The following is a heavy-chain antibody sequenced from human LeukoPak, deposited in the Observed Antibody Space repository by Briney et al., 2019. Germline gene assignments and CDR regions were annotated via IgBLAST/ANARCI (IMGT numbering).Heavy chain of an antibody. CDR3: AKAEGSYKTLIDY. CDR1: GFTFTICA. CDR2: ISGSGSST. V-gene: IGHV3-23*01. Sequence: PGGSLRLSCAASGFTFTICAMNWVRRAPGKGLEWVSGISGSGSSTYYADSVKGRFTISRDSSKNTVYLQMSSLRAEDTAVYYCAKAEGSYKTLIDYWGQGTLVTVSS. J-gene: IGHJ4*02. D-gene: IGHD3-10*01.